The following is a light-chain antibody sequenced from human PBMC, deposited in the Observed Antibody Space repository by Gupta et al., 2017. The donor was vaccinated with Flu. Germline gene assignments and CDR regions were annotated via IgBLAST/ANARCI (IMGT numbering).Light chain of an antibody. J-gene: IGKJ1*01. CDR3: QQESNCPRS. CDR2: KSF. CDR1: ESIGGW. Sequence: DIQMTQSPSTLSASVGDRVTITCRATESIGGWLAWYQQNPGKAPKLLIHKSFSLQSGVSSRFSGSGSGTEFILTISSLQPDDFAIYYCQQESNCPRSFGQGTQVETK. V-gene: IGKV1-5*03.